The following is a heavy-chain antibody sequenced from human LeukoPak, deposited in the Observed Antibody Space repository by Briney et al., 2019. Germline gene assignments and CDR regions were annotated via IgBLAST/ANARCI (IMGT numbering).Heavy chain of an antibody. CDR1: GFTFSNYA. CDR3: ATLPLKYYDFWSGYSDY. D-gene: IGHD3-3*01. CDR2: ISYDGSNK. J-gene: IGHJ4*02. V-gene: IGHV3-30-3*01. Sequence: GRSLRLSCAASGFTFSNYAMHWVRQAPGKGLEWVAVISYDGSNKYYADSVKGRFTISRDNSKNTLYLQMNSLRAEDTAVYYCATLPLKYYDFWSGYSDYWGQGTLVTVSS.